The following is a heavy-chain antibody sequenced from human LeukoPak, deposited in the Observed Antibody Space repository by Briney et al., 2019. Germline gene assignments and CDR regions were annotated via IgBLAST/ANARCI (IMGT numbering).Heavy chain of an antibody. Sequence: GGSLRLSCAASGFTFSSYAVSWVRQAPGKGLEWVSAISGSGGSTYYADSVKGRLTISRDNSKNTLYLQMNSLRAEDTAVYYCANPTMIGEYFQHWGQGTLVTVSS. CDR2: ISGSGGST. V-gene: IGHV3-23*01. J-gene: IGHJ1*01. CDR1: GFTFSSYA. CDR3: ANPTMIGEYFQH. D-gene: IGHD3-22*01.